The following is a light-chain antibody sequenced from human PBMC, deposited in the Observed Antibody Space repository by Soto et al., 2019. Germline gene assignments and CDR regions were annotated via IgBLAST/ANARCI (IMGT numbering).Light chain of an antibody. V-gene: IGKV1-17*01. CDR1: QGIRYA. CDR3: LQYNSPPLT. Sequence: DIQMTQSPSSLSASVGDRVTITCRASQGIRYALGWYQQKPGTAPKRLIYGASILQNGVPSRFGGSGSGTEFTLTISSLQPEDFATYYCLQYNSPPLTFGQGTKV. J-gene: IGKJ1*01. CDR2: GAS.